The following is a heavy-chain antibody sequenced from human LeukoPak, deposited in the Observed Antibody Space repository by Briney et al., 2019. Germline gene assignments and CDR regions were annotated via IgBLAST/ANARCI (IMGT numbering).Heavy chain of an antibody. CDR1: GGSINNYY. J-gene: IGHJ4*02. CDR2: IYYSGST. CDR3: ARGSGWYLY. Sequence: SETLSLTCIASGGSINNYYWSWVRQPPGKGLEWIGYIYYSGSTNYNPSLKSRVTISVDTSKNQFSLKLSSVTAADTAVYYCARGSGWYLYWGQGTLVTVSS. V-gene: IGHV4-59*01. D-gene: IGHD6-19*01.